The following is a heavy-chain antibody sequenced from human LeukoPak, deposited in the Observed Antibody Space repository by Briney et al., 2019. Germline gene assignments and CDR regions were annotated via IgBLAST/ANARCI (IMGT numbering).Heavy chain of an antibody. V-gene: IGHV3-23*01. CDR3: AKVVTAWDLCLDY. J-gene: IGHJ4*02. CDR1: GFTFSSYG. CDR2: VSGNGYNT. D-gene: IGHD1-26*01. Sequence: GGSLRLSCAASGFTFSSYGMHWVRQAPGKGLEWVSGVSGNGYNTYYADSVKGRFTISRDNSKNTLYLQMNSLRAEDTAVYYCAKVVTAWDLCLDYWGQGTLVTVSS.